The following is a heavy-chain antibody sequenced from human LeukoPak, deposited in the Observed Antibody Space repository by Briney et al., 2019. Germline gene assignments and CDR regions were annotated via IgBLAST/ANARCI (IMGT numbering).Heavy chain of an antibody. Sequence: SETLSLTCTVSGGSIGSYYWSWIRQPPGKGLEWIGYIYYSGSTNYNPSLKSRVTISVDTSKNRISLKLSSVTAADTAVYYCARQGGSSSSDYWGQGTLVTVSS. CDR1: GGSIGSYY. CDR2: IYYSGST. CDR3: ARQGGSSSSDY. V-gene: IGHV4-59*08. J-gene: IGHJ4*02. D-gene: IGHD6-6*01.